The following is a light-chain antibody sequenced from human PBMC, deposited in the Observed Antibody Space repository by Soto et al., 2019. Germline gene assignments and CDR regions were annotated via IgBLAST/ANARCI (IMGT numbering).Light chain of an antibody. J-gene: IGKJ3*01. CDR1: QSVSSSY. Sequence: EIVLTQSPGTLSLSPGERATLSCRASQSVSSSYLAWYQQKPGQAPRLLIYGASSRATGIPDRFSGSGSGTDFTLTISRLEPEDFAVYYCQQYSSSGFTFGPGTKVDI. CDR3: QQYSSSGFT. CDR2: GAS. V-gene: IGKV3-20*01.